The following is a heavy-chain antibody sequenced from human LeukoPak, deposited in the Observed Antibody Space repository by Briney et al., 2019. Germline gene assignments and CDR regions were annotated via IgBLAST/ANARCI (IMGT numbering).Heavy chain of an antibody. D-gene: IGHD3-16*02. V-gene: IGHV1-2*02. J-gene: IGHJ4*02. Sequence: ASVKVSCKASGYTFTGYYMHWVRQAPGQGLEWMGWINPNSGGTNYAQKFQGRVTMTRDTSISTAYMELSRLRSDDTAVYHCARGGSYRYEYYFDYWGQGTLVTVSS. CDR1: GYTFTGYY. CDR3: ARGGSYRYEYYFDY. CDR2: INPNSGGT.